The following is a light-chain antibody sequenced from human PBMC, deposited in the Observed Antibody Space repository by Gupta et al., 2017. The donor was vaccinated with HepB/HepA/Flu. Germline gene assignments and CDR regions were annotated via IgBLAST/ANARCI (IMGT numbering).Light chain of an antibody. CDR3: HSRDSSSNRLGVL. J-gene: IGLJ2*01. Sequence: SELPQHPAVSVALGQTVRPTCQGNSLRVYYAHWYQQKPGQAPVLVIHGKNNRPSGVLDRFAGSSSGNTASLTITGAQAEDEADYYCHSRDSSSNRLGVLFGGGTKLTVL. V-gene: IGLV3-19*01. CDR2: GKN. CDR1: SLRVYY.